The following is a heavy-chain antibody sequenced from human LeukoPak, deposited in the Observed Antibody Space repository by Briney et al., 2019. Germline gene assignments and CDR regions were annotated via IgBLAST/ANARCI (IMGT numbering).Heavy chain of an antibody. V-gene: IGHV3-11*04. D-gene: IGHD4-17*01. Sequence: GGSLRLSCAASGFTFSDYYMSWIRQAPEKGLEWVSYISSSGSTIYYADSVKGRFTISRDNAKNSLYLQMNSLRAEDTAAYYCARDMTTVMGSFDYWGQGTLVTVSS. CDR2: ISSSGSTI. CDR1: GFTFSDYY. CDR3: ARDMTTVMGSFDY. J-gene: IGHJ4*02.